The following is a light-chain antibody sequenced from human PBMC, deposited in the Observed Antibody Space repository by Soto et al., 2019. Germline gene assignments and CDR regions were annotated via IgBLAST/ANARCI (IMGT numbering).Light chain of an antibody. V-gene: IGLV1-40*01. CDR2: GNS. Sequence: QSVLTQPPSVSGAPGQRVTISCTGSSSNIGAGYDVHWYQQLPGTAPKLLIYGNSNRPSGLPDRFSASKSGTTASLPITGRQDEDEADDYCQSYDSSLSGCVFGTGTKLTVL. CDR1: SSNIGAGYD. J-gene: IGLJ1*01. CDR3: QSYDSSLSGCV.